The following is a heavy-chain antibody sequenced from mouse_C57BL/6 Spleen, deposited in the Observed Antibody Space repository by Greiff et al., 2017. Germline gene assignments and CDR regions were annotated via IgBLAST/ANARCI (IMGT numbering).Heavy chain of an antibody. CDR2: IYPGSGST. Sequence: VQLQQPGAELVKPGASVKMSCKASGYTFTSYWITWVKQRPGQGLEWIGDIYPGSGSTHYNEKFKSKATLTVDTTSSTAYMQLSSLTSEDSAVYYCSRSEDYDYDLYAMDYWGQGTSVTVSS. V-gene: IGHV1-55*01. D-gene: IGHD2-4*01. CDR3: SRSEDYDYDLYAMDY. CDR1: GYTFTSYW. J-gene: IGHJ4*01.